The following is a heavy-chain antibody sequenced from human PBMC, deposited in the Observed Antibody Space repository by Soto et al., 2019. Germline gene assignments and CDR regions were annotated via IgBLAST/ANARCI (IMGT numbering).Heavy chain of an antibody. J-gene: IGHJ4*02. CDR1: GGSISSGGYS. V-gene: IGHV4-30-2*01. CDR3: AREDGIAAAD. CDR2: IYHSGST. Sequence: QLQLQESGSGLVKPSQTLSLTCAVSGGSISSGGYSWSWIRQPPGKGLEWIGYIYHSGSTYYNPSLKSRDTISVDSSKTQFSLKRSSVTAADTAVYHCAREDGIAAADWGQGTLVTVSS. D-gene: IGHD6-13*01.